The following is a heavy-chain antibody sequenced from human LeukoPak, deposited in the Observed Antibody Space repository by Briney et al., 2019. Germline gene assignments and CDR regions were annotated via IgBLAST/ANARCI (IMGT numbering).Heavy chain of an antibody. CDR2: ISNSGSTM. Sequence: GGSLRLSCVASGFTFSSYEMNWVRQAPGKGLEWVSYISNSGSTMYYADSVKGRFTISGDNAKNSLYLQMNSLRAEDTAVYYCARDWRHRDYGSGSLDYWGQGALVTVSS. CDR3: ARDWRHRDYGSGSLDY. CDR1: GFTFSSYE. V-gene: IGHV3-48*03. D-gene: IGHD3-10*01. J-gene: IGHJ4*02.